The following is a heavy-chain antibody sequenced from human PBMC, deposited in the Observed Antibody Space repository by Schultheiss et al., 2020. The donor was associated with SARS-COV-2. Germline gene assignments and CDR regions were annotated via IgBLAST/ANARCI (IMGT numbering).Heavy chain of an antibody. CDR2: IYHSGST. CDR3: ARRVAVAETRYRRAFDI. D-gene: IGHD6-19*01. CDR1: GGSFSSGGYS. V-gene: IGHV4-30-2*01. J-gene: IGHJ3*02. Sequence: SETLSLTCGVSGGSFSSGGYSWSWIRQPPGKGLEWIGYIYHSGSTYYNPSLKSRVTISVDRSQNQFSLKLSSVTAADTAVYYCARRVAVAETRYRRAFDIWGQGTMVTVSS.